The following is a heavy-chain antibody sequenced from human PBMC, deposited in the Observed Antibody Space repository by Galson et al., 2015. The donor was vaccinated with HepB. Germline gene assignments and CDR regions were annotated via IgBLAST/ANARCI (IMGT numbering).Heavy chain of an antibody. D-gene: IGHD6-13*01. CDR2: IIPIFGTA. CDR3: ARAASSSWYTGYYYYGMDV. Sequence: SVKVSCKASGGTFSSYAISWVRQAPGQGLEWMGGIIPIFGTANYAQKFQGRVTITADKSTSTAYMELSSLRSEDTAVYYCARAASSSWYTGYYYYGMDVWGQGTTVTVSS. CDR1: GGTFSSYA. J-gene: IGHJ6*02. V-gene: IGHV1-69*06.